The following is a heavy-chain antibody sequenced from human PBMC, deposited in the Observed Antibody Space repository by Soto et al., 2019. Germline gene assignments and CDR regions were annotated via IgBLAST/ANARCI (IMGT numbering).Heavy chain of an antibody. CDR1: GGTFSSYA. V-gene: IGHV1-69*01. CDR3: ASQYYDFWSGYYHRSYYFDY. CDR2: IIPIFGTA. J-gene: IGHJ4*02. Sequence: QVPLVQSGAEVKKPGSSVKVSCKASGGTFSSYAISWVRQAPGQGLEWMGGIIPIFGTANYAQKFQGRVTITADESTSTAYMELSSLRSEDTAVYYCASQYYDFWSGYYHRSYYFDYWGQGTLVTVSS. D-gene: IGHD3-3*01.